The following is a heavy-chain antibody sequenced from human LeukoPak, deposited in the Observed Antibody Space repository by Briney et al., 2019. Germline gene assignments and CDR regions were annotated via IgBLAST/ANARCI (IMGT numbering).Heavy chain of an antibody. Sequence: GGSLRLSCAASGFTFNNYAMNWVRQAPGKGLEWVSVISGSGGTTYYADSVRGRFTISRDSSKNTLYLQMNSLRAEDTAVYYCAKVSGGGLYYDGMDVWGQGTTVTVSS. CDR2: ISGSGGTT. CDR1: GFTFNNYA. CDR3: AKVSGGGLYYDGMDV. J-gene: IGHJ6*02. D-gene: IGHD1-14*01. V-gene: IGHV3-23*01.